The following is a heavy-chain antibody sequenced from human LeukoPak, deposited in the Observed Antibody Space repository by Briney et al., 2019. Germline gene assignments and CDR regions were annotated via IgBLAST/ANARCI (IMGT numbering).Heavy chain of an antibody. CDR1: GGSVSSGDYY. V-gene: IGHV4-30-4*01. CDR2: IYYSGST. CDR3: ARDRHKNYYGMDV. J-gene: IGHJ6*04. Sequence: PSETLSLSCTVSGGSVSSGDYYWSWIRQPPGKGLEWIGSIYYSGSTYYNPSLKSRVTISVDTSKNQFSLNLRSVTAADTAVYYCARDRHKNYYGMDVWGKGTTVTVSS.